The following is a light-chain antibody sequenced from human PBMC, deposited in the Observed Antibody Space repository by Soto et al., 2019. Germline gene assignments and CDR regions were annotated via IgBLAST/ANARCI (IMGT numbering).Light chain of an antibody. V-gene: IGLV2-8*01. CDR1: STDVGGYNY. J-gene: IGLJ1*01. Sequence: QSVLTQPPSASGSPGELVTISCTGTSTDVGGYNYVSWYQRHPGKAPKLIIYEVNKRPSGVPDRFSGSKSGNTASLTVSGLQAEDEADYYCSSYLNYNSEVFGTGTKVTVL. CDR2: EVN. CDR3: SSYLNYNSEV.